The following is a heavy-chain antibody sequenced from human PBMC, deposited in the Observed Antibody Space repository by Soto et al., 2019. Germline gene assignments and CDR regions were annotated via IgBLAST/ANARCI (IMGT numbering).Heavy chain of an antibody. D-gene: IGHD2-2*01. CDR2: IKQDGSEK. J-gene: IGHJ5*02. CDR3: ARHVVVPAAPKTYNWFDP. V-gene: IGHV3-7*01. Sequence: GGSLRLSCAASGFTFSSYWMSWVRQAPGKGLEWVANIKQDGSEKYYVDSVKGRFTISRDNAKNSLYLQMNSLRAEDTAVYYCARHVVVPAAPKTYNWFDPWGQGTLVTVSS. CDR1: GFTFSSYW.